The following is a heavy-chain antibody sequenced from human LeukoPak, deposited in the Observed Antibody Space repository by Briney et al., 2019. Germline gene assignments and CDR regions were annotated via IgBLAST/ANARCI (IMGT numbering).Heavy chain of an antibody. D-gene: IGHD6-19*01. CDR1: GYTFTNYG. Sequence: ASVKVSCKASGYTFTNYGISWERQTPGEGLEWMGWINAYTGNTNYAQKFQGRVTMTTDTSTSTAYMELRNLRSDDTAVYYCARQAGGYSSGWYQFHFDYWGQGTLVTVSS. CDR2: INAYTGNT. CDR3: ARQAGGYSSGWYQFHFDY. J-gene: IGHJ4*02. V-gene: IGHV1-18*04.